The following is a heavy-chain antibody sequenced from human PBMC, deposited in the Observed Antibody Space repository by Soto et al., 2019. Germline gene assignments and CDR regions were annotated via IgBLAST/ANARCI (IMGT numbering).Heavy chain of an antibody. CDR2: IDWDDDK. Sequence: QITLKESGPTLVKPTQTLTLTCTFSGFSLSTSAVGVGWLRQPPGNALEWLSVIDWDDDKHYSPSLKSRLGITTVTSKNQVFLTMTNMDPVDTATDYCARNKYGSACTLHYWFQGTMITVTS. J-gene: IGHJ4*02. D-gene: IGHD6-19*01. CDR3: ARNKYGSACTLHY. CDR1: GFSLSTSAVG. V-gene: IGHV2-5*02.